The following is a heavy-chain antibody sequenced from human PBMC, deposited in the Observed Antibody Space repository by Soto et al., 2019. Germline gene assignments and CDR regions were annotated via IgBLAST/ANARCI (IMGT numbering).Heavy chain of an antibody. CDR3: AKITMVRGVIIYFDY. Sequence: GGSLRLSCAASGFTFSRYAMSWVRQAPGKGLEWVSAISGSGGSTYYADSVKGRFTISRDNSKNTRYLKMNSLRAEDTAVYYCAKITMVRGVIIYFDYWGQGTLVTVSS. CDR2: ISGSGGST. J-gene: IGHJ4*02. CDR1: GFTFSRYA. V-gene: IGHV3-23*01. D-gene: IGHD3-10*01.